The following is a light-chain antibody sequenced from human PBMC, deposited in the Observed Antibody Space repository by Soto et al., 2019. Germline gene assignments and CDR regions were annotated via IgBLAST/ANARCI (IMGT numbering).Light chain of an antibody. CDR2: KNY. CDR1: SSNIGSYD. V-gene: IGLV1-44*01. J-gene: IGLJ2*01. CDR3: SVWDDRLNGPV. Sequence: QAVVTQPPSASGTPGQRVTLSCSGSSSNIGSYDVNWYQQLPGTAPKLVIFKNYQGPSGVPDRFSGWKSCTSASLAISGLRSEDEADYYCSVWDDRLNGPVFGGGTQLTVL.